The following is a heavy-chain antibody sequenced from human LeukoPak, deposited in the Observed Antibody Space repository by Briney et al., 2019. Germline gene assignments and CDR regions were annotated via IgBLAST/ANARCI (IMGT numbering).Heavy chain of an antibody. Sequence: SETLSLTCTVSDGSISSYYWSWIRQPAGKGLEWIGRLYTSGSTNYNPSLKSRVTMSVDTSKNQLSLKLSSVTAADTAVYYCAREDPPLWFGELAPEYYFDYWAREPWSPSPQ. CDR1: DGSISSYY. V-gene: IGHV4-4*07. CDR3: AREDPPLWFGELAPEYYFDY. D-gene: IGHD3-10*01. CDR2: LYTSGST. J-gene: IGHJ4*02.